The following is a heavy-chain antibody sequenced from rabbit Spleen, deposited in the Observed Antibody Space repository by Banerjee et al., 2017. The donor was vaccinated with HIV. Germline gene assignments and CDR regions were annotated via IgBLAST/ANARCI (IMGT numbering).Heavy chain of an antibody. CDR1: GFSFSDRDV. Sequence: QQQLVESGGGLVKPGASLTLTCKASGFSFSDRDVMCWVRQAPGKGLEWIACIDTNDGDTDYANWPKGRFTISKTSSTTVTLQMTSLTAADTATYFCARNYVNAFDPWGQGTLVTVS. J-gene: IGHJ2*01. V-gene: IGHV1S45*01. CDR2: IDTNDGDT. CDR3: ARNYVNAFDP. D-gene: IGHD1-1*01.